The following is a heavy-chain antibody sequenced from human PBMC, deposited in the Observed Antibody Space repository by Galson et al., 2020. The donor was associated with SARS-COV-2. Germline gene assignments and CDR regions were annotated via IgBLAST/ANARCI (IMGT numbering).Heavy chain of an antibody. J-gene: IGHJ6*02. Sequence: GESLKISCEASGFSFKTYVMHWVRQAPGKGLEWVALIWFDGNNKYYADSVKGRFSISRDNSKNTLYLQMNSLRAEDTAVYYCARDKYYYDSSGYYYPPYYYGMDVWGQGTTVTVSS. D-gene: IGHD3-22*01. CDR3: ARDKYYYDSSGYYYPPYYYGMDV. CDR2: IWFDGNNK. V-gene: IGHV3-33*01. CDR1: GFSFKTYV.